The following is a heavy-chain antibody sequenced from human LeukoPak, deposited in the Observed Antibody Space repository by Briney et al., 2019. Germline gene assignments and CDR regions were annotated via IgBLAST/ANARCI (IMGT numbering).Heavy chain of an antibody. CDR3: ARVRGVAAGTDY. D-gene: IGHD6-13*01. CDR2: ISHTGGT. V-gene: IGHV4-34*01. J-gene: IGHJ4*02. CDR1: GGSFSDYS. Sequence: SETLSLTCAVHGGSFSDYSWTSIRQSPGKGLEWIGEISHTGGTNYKPSLNSRVTISVDTSKKQISLNLTSVTVADTAVYYCARVRGVAAGTDYWGQGTLVTVSS.